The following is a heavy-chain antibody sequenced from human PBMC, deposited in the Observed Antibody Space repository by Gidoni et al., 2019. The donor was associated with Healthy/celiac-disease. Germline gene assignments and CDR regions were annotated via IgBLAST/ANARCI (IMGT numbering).Heavy chain of an antibody. V-gene: IGHV4-39*07. D-gene: IGHD3-22*01. CDR3: ARAVDSSGRHLGFDY. CDR2: IYYSGST. J-gene: IGHJ4*02. CDR1: GGSISSSSYY. Sequence: QLQLQESGPGLVKPSETLSLTCTVSGGSISSSSYYWGWIRQPPGKGLEWIGSIYYSGSTYYNPSLKSRVTISVDTSKNQFSLKLSSVTAADTAVYYCARAVDSSGRHLGFDYWGQGTLVTVSS.